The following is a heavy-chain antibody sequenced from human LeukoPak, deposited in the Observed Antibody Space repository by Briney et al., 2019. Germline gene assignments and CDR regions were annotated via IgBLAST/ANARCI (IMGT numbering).Heavy chain of an antibody. Sequence: GGSLRLSCAASGFTFNTYSMHWVRPAPGKGLEWVALISHDGSNLAYADSVKGQFTISRDNSKNTLYLQMNSLRAEDTAVYYCAREHSFISVSGRWFDFWGQGTLVTVSP. CDR3: AREHSFISVSGRWFDF. CDR1: GFTFNTYS. D-gene: IGHD6-19*01. V-gene: IGHV3-30*04. J-gene: IGHJ4*02. CDR2: ISHDGSNL.